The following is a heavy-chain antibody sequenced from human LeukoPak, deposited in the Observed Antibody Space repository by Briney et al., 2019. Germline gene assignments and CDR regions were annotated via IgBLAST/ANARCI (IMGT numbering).Heavy chain of an antibody. Sequence: SETLSLTCTFSGGSISSYDWSWIRQPPGKGLEWIGYIYYSGSTNYNPSLKSRVTISVDTSKNQFSLKLSSVTAADTAVYYCARGGGGYSYGYVAYWGQGTLVAVSS. CDR1: GGSISSYD. CDR3: ARGGGGYSYGYVAY. CDR2: IYYSGST. V-gene: IGHV4-59*01. D-gene: IGHD5-18*01. J-gene: IGHJ4*02.